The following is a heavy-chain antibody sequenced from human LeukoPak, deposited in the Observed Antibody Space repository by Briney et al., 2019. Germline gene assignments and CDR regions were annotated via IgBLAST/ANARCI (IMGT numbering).Heavy chain of an antibody. J-gene: IGHJ4*02. CDR3: ARTHCSGGSCYKPYTYFDY. Sequence: SETLSLTCTVSGYSISSGYYWGWVRQPPGKGLEWIGSIYHSVSTYYNPSLKSRVTISVDTSKNQFSLKLSSVTAADTAVYYCARTHCSGGSCYKPYTYFDYWGQGTLVTVSS. CDR2: IYHSVST. CDR1: GYSISSGYY. D-gene: IGHD2-15*01. V-gene: IGHV4-38-2*02.